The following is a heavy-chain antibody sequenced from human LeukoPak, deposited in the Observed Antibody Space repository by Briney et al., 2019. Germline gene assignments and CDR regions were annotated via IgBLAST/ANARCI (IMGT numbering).Heavy chain of an antibody. CDR1: GGSISSGGYY. CDR2: IDYSGST. J-gene: IGHJ4*02. CDR3: ARGSDSSGYCDTDY. D-gene: IGHD3-22*01. V-gene: IGHV4-31*03. Sequence: SETLSLTCTVFGGSISSGGYYWSWIRQHPGKGLEWIGYIDYSGSTYYNPSLKSRVTISVDTSKNQFSLKLSSVTAADTAVYYCARGSDSSGYCDTDYWGQGTLVTVSS.